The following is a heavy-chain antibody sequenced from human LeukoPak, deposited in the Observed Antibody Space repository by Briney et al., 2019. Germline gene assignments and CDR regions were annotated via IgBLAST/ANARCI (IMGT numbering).Heavy chain of an antibody. CDR2: INPNSGGT. Sequence: ASVKVSCKASGYTFTGYYMHWVRQAPGQGLERMGRINPNSGGTNYAQKFQGRVTMTRDTSISTAYMELSRLSSDDTAVYYCARGPRVDTAGFDYWGQGTLVTVSS. CDR1: GYTFTGYY. CDR3: ARGPRVDTAGFDY. D-gene: IGHD5-18*01. J-gene: IGHJ4*02. V-gene: IGHV1-2*06.